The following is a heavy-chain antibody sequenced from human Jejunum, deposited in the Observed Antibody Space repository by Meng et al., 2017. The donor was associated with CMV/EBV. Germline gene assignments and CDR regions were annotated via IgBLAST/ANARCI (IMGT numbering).Heavy chain of an antibody. CDR2: VYYSGTT. V-gene: IGHV4-30-4*01. CDR3: VLMIPADTNYFDP. D-gene: IGHD6-25*01. Sequence: GGSIIRGDRYWSWLRQSPGQGLEWIGNVYYSGTTSYNRSLKSRVTISVDTSKNQFSLKLASVIAADTAVYYCVLMIPADTNYFDPWGQGTLVTVSS. J-gene: IGHJ5*02. CDR1: GGSIIRGDRY.